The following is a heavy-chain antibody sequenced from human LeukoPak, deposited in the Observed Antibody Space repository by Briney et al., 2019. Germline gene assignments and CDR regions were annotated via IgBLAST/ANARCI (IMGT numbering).Heavy chain of an antibody. D-gene: IGHD1-26*01. CDR2: ISSSSSYI. Sequence: PGGSLRLSCAASGFTFSSYSMNWVRQAPGKGLEWVSSISSSSSYIYYADSVKGRFTISRDNAKNSLYLQMNSLRAEDTAVHYRARVPMVGATRGAFDIWGQGTMVTVSS. CDR3: ARVPMVGATRGAFDI. V-gene: IGHV3-21*01. J-gene: IGHJ3*02. CDR1: GFTFSSYS.